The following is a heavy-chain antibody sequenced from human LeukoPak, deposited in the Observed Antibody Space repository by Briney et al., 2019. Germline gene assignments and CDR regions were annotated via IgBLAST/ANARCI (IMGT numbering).Heavy chain of an antibody. V-gene: IGHV3-11*01. CDR3: ARGVEYYSYYLDV. Sequence: GGSLRLSCAASGFSFSDSYMSWIRQAPGKGLEWVSYISSSGSIIHYADSVKGRFTISRDNAKNSLFLLMNSLRAEDTAVYYCARGVEYYSYYLDVWGKGTTVTVSS. J-gene: IGHJ6*03. CDR1: GFSFSDSY. CDR2: ISSSGSII.